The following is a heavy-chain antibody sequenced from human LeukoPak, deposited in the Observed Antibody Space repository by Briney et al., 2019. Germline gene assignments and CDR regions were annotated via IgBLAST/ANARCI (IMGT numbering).Heavy chain of an antibody. J-gene: IGHJ4*02. Sequence: SGGSLRLSCAASGFTFNNYNMNWVRQAPGKGLEWVSSISSSSYIYYADSVKGRFTISRDNAKNSLYLQMNSLRVEDTAVYYCARDRDFDYWGQGTLVTVSS. V-gene: IGHV3-21*01. CDR1: GFTFNNYN. CDR3: ARDRDFDY. D-gene: IGHD5-24*01. CDR2: ISSSSYI.